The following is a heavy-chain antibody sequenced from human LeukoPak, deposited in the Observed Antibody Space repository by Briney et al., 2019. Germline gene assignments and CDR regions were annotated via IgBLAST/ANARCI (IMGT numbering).Heavy chain of an antibody. CDR3: ASYYYYGSGSSQGYFDY. Sequence: PSQTLSLTCTVSGGSINSGGYYWSWIRQHPGKGLVWIGYIYYSGSTYYNPSPKSRVTISVDTSKNQFSLKLSSVTAADTAVYYCASYYYYGSGSSQGYFDYWGQGTLVTVSS. J-gene: IGHJ4*02. V-gene: IGHV4-30-4*08. D-gene: IGHD3-10*01. CDR2: IYYSGST. CDR1: GGSINSGGYY.